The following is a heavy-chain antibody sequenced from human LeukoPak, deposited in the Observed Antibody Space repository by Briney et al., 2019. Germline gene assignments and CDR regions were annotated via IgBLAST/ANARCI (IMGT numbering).Heavy chain of an antibody. CDR3: ALRQLRNYYYYGMDV. J-gene: IGHJ6*02. CDR2: IIPIFGTA. Sequence: GASVKVSCKASGGTFSSYAISWVRQAPGQGLEWMGGIIPIFGTANYAQKFQGRVTITADESTSTAYMELSSLRSEDTAVYYCALRQLRNYYYYGMDVWGQGTTVTVS. D-gene: IGHD3-10*01. CDR1: GGTFSSYA. V-gene: IGHV1-69*13.